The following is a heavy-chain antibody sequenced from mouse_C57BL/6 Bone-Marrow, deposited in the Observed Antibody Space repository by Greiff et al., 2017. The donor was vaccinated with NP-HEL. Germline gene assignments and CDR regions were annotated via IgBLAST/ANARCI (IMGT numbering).Heavy chain of an antibody. V-gene: IGHV1-50*01. CDR3: ARSPITTVVAPPYAMDY. D-gene: IGHD1-1*01. CDR1: GYTFTSYW. J-gene: IGHJ4*01. CDR2: IDPSDSYT. Sequence: QVQLQQPGAELVKPGASVKLSCKASGYTFTSYWMQWVKQRPGQGLEWIGEIDPSDSYTNYNQKFKGKATLTVDTSSSTAYMQLSSLTSEDSAVYYCARSPITTVVAPPYAMDYWGQGTSVTVSS.